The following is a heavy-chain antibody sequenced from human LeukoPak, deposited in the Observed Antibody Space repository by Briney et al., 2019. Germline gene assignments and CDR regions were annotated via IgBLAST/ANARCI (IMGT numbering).Heavy chain of an antibody. CDR1: GGSISSGSYY. V-gene: IGHV4-61*02. D-gene: IGHD3-9*01. CDR2: IYTSGST. Sequence: PSETLSLTCTVSGGSISSGSYYWSWIRQPAGKGLEWIGRIYTSGSTNYNPSLKSRVTISVDTSKNQFSLKLSSVTAADTAVYYCARDGYDILTGPIIYYYYYMDVRGKGTTVTVSS. CDR3: ARDGYDILTGPIIYYYYYMDV. J-gene: IGHJ6*03.